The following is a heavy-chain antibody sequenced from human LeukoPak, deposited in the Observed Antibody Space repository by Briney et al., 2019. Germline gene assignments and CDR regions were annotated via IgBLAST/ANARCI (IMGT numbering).Heavy chain of an antibody. J-gene: IGHJ3*02. CDR3: AKDPGITIIVVGAFDI. CDR1: GFTFSSYG. CDR2: ISYDGSNK. V-gene: IGHV3-30*18. D-gene: IGHD3-22*01. Sequence: GRSLRLSCAASGFTFSSYGMHWVRQAPGKGLEWVAVISYDGSNKYYADSVKGRFTISRDNSKNKLYLQMNSLRAEDTAVYYCAKDPGITIIVVGAFDIWGQGTMVTVSS.